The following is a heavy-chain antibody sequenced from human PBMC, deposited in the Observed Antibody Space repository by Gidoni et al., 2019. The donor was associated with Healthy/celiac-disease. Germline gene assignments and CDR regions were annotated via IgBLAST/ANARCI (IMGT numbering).Heavy chain of an antibody. CDR2: IAYDGSNK. D-gene: IGHD3-22*01. Sequence: QVQLVESGGGVVQPGRSLILSCASSGFTFSSYGMHWVRQAPGKGLEWVAVIAYDGSNKYYADSVKGRFTISRDNSKNTLYLQMNSLRAEDTAVYYCAKLWLYYYDSSGYYDAPTFDYWGQGTLVTVSS. CDR3: AKLWLYYYDSSGYYDAPTFDY. V-gene: IGHV3-30*18. CDR1: GFTFSSYG. J-gene: IGHJ4*02.